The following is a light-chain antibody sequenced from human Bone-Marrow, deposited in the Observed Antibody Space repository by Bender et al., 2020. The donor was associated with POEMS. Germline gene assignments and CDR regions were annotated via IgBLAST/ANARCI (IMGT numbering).Light chain of an antibody. Sequence: QSALTQPPSASGSPGQSVTISCSGVVYNYVYWYQQHPGKAPKLIIYEVFKRPSGVPDRLSGSKSGNTASLTVSGLLAEDEATYFCSTYLTSDSPVVFGGGTTVTVL. CDR2: EVF. CDR1: VVYNY. CDR3: STYLTSDSPVV. J-gene: IGLJ2*01. V-gene: IGLV2-8*01.